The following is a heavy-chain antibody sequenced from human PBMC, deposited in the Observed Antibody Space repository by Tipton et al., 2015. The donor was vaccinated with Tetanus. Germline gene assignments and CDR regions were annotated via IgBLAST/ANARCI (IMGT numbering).Heavy chain of an antibody. CDR3: AALSAVFRSSEWVPSSFDY. J-gene: IGHJ4*02. CDR2: IYHRGNT. CDR1: GGSFSEYY. D-gene: IGHD2/OR15-2a*01. V-gene: IGHV4-34*09. Sequence: TLSLTCAVYGGSFSEYYWSWVRQPPGKGLEWIGYIYHRGNTYYNPSLKSRLTISVDTSNNQFSLNLRSVTAADTAVYYCAALSAVFRSSEWVPSSFDYWGQGTLVPVAP.